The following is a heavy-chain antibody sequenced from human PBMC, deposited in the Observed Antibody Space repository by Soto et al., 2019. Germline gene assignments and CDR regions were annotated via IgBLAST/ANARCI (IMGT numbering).Heavy chain of an antibody. CDR1: GGSLRSATYY. CDR3: AREETGNDALDI. J-gene: IGHJ3*02. V-gene: IGHV4-31*11. D-gene: IGHD1-1*01. CDR2: FYHSGST. Sequence: QLQLQESGPGLVKPSQTLSLTCAVSGGSLRSATYYWSWIRQHPGKGLEWIGYFYHSGSTYYKPSLRSRVTLSLDTSKNHFSLDLRSVTDADTAIYYCAREETGNDALDIWGQRTLVTVSS.